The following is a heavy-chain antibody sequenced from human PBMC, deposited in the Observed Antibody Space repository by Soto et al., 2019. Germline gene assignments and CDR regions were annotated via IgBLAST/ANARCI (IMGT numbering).Heavy chain of an antibody. CDR1: GGSISSYY. V-gene: IGHV4-59*01. Sequence: QVQLQESGPGLVKPSETLSLTCTVSGGSISSYYWSWIRQPPGKGLEWIGYIYYSGSTNYNPSLKSRVTISVDTSKNQFSLKLSSVTAADTAVYYCARVGYPLTGSSSSVNYYYYYYYMDVWGKGTTVTVSS. D-gene: IGHD6-6*01. CDR2: IYYSGST. J-gene: IGHJ6*03. CDR3: ARVGYPLTGSSSSVNYYYYYYYMDV.